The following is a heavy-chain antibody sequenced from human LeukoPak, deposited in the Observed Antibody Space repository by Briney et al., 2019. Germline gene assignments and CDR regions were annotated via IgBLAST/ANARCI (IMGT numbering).Heavy chain of an antibody. CDR2: IYYSGST. J-gene: IGHJ6*02. CDR3: ARVRTSPYYYYGMDV. Sequence: SETLSLTCTVSGGSISSGGYYWSWIRQHPGKGLERIGYIYYSGSTYYNPSLKSRVTISVDTSKNQFSLKLSSVTAADTAVYYCARVRTSPYYYYGMDVWGQGTTVTVSS. CDR1: GGSISSGGYY. V-gene: IGHV4-31*03. D-gene: IGHD2-2*01.